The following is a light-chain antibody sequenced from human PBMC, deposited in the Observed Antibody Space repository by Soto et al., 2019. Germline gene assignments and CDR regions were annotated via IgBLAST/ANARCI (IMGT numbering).Light chain of an antibody. CDR3: SSYAGTNNYV. V-gene: IGLV2-8*01. CDR1: SSDVGAYNF. J-gene: IGLJ1*01. CDR2: EVN. Sequence: QSALTQPPSASGSPGQSVTISCTGASSDVGAYNFVSWYQQHPGKAPKLMIYEVNKRPSGVPDRFSGSKSGNTASLTVSGLRAEDEADYYCSSYAGTNNYVFGTGTKLTVL.